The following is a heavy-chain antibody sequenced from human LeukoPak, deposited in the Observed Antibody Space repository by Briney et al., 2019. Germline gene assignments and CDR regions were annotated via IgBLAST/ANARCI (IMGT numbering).Heavy chain of an antibody. CDR1: GFTFSTYS. J-gene: IGHJ4*02. CDR2: ISSSSSYI. D-gene: IGHD3-22*01. CDR3: ARDPREDYYDSSGYYLWYSDY. Sequence: PGGSLRLSCAASGFTFSTYSMNWVRQAPGKGLEWVSSISSSSSYIYYAVSVKGRFTISRDNAKNSLYLQMNSLRAEDTAVYYCARDPREDYYDSSGYYLWYSDYWGQGTLVTVSS. V-gene: IGHV3-21*01.